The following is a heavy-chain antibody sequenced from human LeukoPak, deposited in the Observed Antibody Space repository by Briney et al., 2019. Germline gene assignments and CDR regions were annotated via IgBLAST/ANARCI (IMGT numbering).Heavy chain of an antibody. V-gene: IGHV1-18*04. D-gene: IGHD3-22*01. CDR3: AREYYYDSSGHDY. CDR2: ISAYNGNT. Sequence: GASVKVSCKASGYTFTGYYMHWVRQAPGQGLEWMGWISAYNGNTNYAQKLQGRVTMTTDTSTSTAYMELRSLRSDDTAVYYCAREYYYDSSGHDYWGQGTLVTVSS. CDR1: GYTFTGYY. J-gene: IGHJ4*02.